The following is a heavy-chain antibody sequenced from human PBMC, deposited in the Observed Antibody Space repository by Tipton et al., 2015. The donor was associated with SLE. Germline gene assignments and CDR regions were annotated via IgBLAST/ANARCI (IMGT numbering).Heavy chain of an antibody. CDR2: IYYSGST. V-gene: IGHV4-39*07. J-gene: IGHJ4*02. CDR1: GGSISSSSYY. Sequence: TLSLTCTVSGGSISSSSYYWGWIRQPPGKGLEWIGSIYYSGSTNYNPSLKSRVTISVDTSKNQFSLKLSSVTAADTAVYYCARETGYDFWSDYYPHYFDYGGQGTLVTVSS. D-gene: IGHD3-3*01. CDR3: ARETGYDFWSDYYPHYFDY.